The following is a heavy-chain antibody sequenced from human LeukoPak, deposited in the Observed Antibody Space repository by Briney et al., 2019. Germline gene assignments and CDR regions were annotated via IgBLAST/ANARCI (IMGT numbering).Heavy chain of an antibody. CDR3: AREDQPRGTFDY. CDR2: IKQDGSEK. D-gene: IGHD2-15*01. J-gene: IGHJ4*02. V-gene: IGHV3-7*03. CDR1: GFTFSTYG. Sequence: GGSLRLSCAASGFTFSTYGMSWVRQAPGKGLEWVANIKQDGSEKYYVDSVKGRFTISRDNAKNSLYLQMNSLRAEDTALYYCAREDQPRGTFDYWGQGILVTVSS.